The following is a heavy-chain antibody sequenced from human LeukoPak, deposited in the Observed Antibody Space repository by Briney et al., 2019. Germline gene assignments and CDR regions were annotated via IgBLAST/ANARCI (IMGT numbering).Heavy chain of an antibody. D-gene: IGHD6-19*01. CDR1: GFPFSVYE. V-gene: IGHV3-48*03. CDR2: IGSSGTTI. CDR3: ALLAVASDFDY. Sequence: GGSLRLSCAVSGFPFSVYEMNWVRQAPGKGLEWVSNIGSSGTTIYYADSVRGRFSISRDNAKSSLYLQMNSPRVEDTAVYYCALLAVASDFDYWGQGALVTVSS. J-gene: IGHJ4*02.